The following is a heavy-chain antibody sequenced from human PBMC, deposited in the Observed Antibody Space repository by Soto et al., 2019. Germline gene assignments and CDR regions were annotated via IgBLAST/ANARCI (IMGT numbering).Heavy chain of an antibody. Sequence: QVQLVQSGAEVKRPGSSVKVSCKASGDTFNFYSITWVRQAPGLGLEWMGRVNPIVSMSNYAQRFQGRVTMTAEKSTSTAYMELSGLRSEDTAIYYFATSYGSGYRAFDYWGQGALVTDSS. CDR3: ATSYGSGYRAFDY. J-gene: IGHJ4*02. D-gene: IGHD3-10*01. V-gene: IGHV1-69*04. CDR2: VNPIVSMS. CDR1: GDTFNFYS.